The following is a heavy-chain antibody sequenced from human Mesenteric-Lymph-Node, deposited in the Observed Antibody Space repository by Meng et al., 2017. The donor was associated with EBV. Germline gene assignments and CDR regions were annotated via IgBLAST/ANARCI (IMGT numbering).Heavy chain of an antibody. J-gene: IGHJ2*01. CDR1: GDSVSSSSAA. V-gene: IGHV6-1*01. CDR2: TYYRSKWYN. CDR3: ARGATSVFDL. Sequence: QVQLQQSGPGLVKPSXXPSPTCVISGDSVSSSSAAWTWIRQSPSRGLEWLGRTYYRSKWYNDYAVFVKSRITINPDTSKNQFSLQLNSVTPEDTAVYYCARGATSVFDLWGRGTLVTVSS.